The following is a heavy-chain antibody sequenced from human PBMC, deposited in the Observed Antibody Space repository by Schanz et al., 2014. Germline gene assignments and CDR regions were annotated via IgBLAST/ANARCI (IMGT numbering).Heavy chain of an antibody. V-gene: IGHV3-30-3*01. CDR2: ISYDGSNK. Sequence: VQLLDSGGGLVQPGRSLRLSCAAYGFTLSSYAMHWVRQAPGKGLEWVAVISYDGSNKYYADSVKGRFTISRDNSKNTLYLQMNSLRAEDTAVYYCAKARRKSNCSGGRCFHYSYYGMDVWGQGTTVTVSS. D-gene: IGHD2-15*01. J-gene: IGHJ6*02. CDR1: GFTLSSYA. CDR3: AKARRKSNCSGGRCFHYSYYGMDV.